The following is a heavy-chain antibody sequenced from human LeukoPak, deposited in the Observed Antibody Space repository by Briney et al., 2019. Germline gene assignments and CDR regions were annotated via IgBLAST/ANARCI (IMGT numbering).Heavy chain of an antibody. J-gene: IGHJ4*02. D-gene: IGHD1-26*01. Sequence: PSRTLSLTCTVSGGSISSGGYYWSWIPQPPGKGLEWIGYIYHSGSTYYNPSLKSRVTISVDRSKNQFSLKLSSVTAADTAVYYCARGAGGSYYHFDYWGQGTLVTVSS. CDR1: GGSISSGGYY. V-gene: IGHV4-30-2*01. CDR3: ARGAGGSYYHFDY. CDR2: IYHSGST.